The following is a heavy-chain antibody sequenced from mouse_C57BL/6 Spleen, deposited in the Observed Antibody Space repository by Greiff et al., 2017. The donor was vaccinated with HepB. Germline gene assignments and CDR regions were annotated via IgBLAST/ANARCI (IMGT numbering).Heavy chain of an antibody. J-gene: IGHJ2*01. CDR3: ARQDYSNYDFDY. V-gene: IGHV1-4*01. D-gene: IGHD2-5*01. Sequence: VKLMESGAELARPGASVKMSCKASGYTFTSYTMHWVKQRPGQGLEWIGYINPSSGYTKYNQKFKDKATLTADKSSSTAYMQLSSLTSEDSAVYYCARQDYSNYDFDYWGQGTTLTVSS. CDR1: GYTFTSYT. CDR2: INPSSGYT.